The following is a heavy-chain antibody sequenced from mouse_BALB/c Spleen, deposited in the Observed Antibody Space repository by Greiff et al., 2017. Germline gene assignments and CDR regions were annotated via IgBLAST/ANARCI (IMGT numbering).Heavy chain of an antibody. CDR3: ARGGAYYGDYDAMDY. Sequence: VKLQESGAELMKPGASVKISCKATGYTFSSYWIEWVKQRPGHGLEWIGEILPGSGSTNYNEKFKGKVTFTADTSSNTAYMQLSSLTSEDSAVYYCARGGAYYGDYDAMDYWGQGTSVTVSS. D-gene: IGHD2-13*01. J-gene: IGHJ4*01. V-gene: IGHV1-9*01. CDR1: GYTFSSYW. CDR2: ILPGSGST.